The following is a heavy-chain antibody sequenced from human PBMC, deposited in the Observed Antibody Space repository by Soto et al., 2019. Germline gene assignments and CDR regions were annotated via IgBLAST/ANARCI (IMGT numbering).Heavy chain of an antibody. CDR1: GYTFTSYD. CDR2: MNPNSGNT. J-gene: IGHJ6*02. D-gene: IGHD6-6*01. Sequence: QVQLVQSGAEVQKPGASVKVSCKASGYTFTSYDINWVRQATGQGLEWMGWMNPNSGNTGYAQKFQGRVTMTRNTSISTAYLELSSLRSEETAVYYCARRYSSSTVDLVMDVWGQGTTVTVSS. CDR3: ARRYSSSTVDLVMDV. V-gene: IGHV1-8*01.